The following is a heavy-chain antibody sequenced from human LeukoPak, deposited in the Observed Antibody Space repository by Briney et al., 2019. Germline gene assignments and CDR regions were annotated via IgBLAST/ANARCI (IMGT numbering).Heavy chain of an antibody. Sequence: SETLSLTCTVSGGSISSGGYYWSWIRQHPGKGLEWIGYIYYSGSTYYNPSLKSRVTISVDTSKNQLSLKLSSVTAADTAVYYCARTPAVEMATILDYWGQGTLVTVSS. J-gene: IGHJ4*02. D-gene: IGHD5-24*01. V-gene: IGHV4-31*03. CDR3: ARTPAVEMATILDY. CDR1: GGSISSGGYY. CDR2: IYYSGST.